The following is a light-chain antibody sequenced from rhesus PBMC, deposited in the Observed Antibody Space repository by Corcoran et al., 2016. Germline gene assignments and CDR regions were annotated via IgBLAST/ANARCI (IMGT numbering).Light chain of an antibody. CDR2: KAS. CDR1: QRISSW. CDR3: RQYSSSPLT. J-gene: IGKJ4*01. Sequence: DIQMTQSPSSLSASVGDTGTITCRASQRISSWLDWYQQKPGKAPKLLIYKASSLQSGVPSRFSGSGSGTDFTLPISSLQPEDFATYYCRQYSSSPLTFGGGTKVEIK. V-gene: IGKV1-22*01.